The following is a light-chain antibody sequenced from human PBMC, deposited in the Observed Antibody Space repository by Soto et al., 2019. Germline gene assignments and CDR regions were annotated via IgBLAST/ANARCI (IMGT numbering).Light chain of an antibody. CDR1: QSLLHSSGNNY. J-gene: IGKJ4*01. CDR2: LGS. V-gene: IGKV2-28*01. Sequence: DIVMTQSPLSLPVTPGESASISCRSSQSLLHSSGNNYLDWYLQKPGQSPQLLIYLGSNRASGVPDRFSGSGSGTDFTLKISRVEADDVGVYYCVQALPTLTFGGGTKVEIK. CDR3: VQALPTLT.